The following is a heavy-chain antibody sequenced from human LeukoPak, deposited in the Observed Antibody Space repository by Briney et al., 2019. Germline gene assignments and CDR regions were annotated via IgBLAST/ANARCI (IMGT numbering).Heavy chain of an antibody. D-gene: IGHD2-8*02. CDR2: IDPGDSFT. Sequence: GESLRISCKGSGYSFSSYWISWVRQMPGKGLEWMGRIDPGDSFTKYRPSLEGRVTISADKSLSTVYLQWSSLKASDTAIYYCARDGGGVSHWVSHWGQGTLVTVSP. V-gene: IGHV5-10-1*01. CDR3: ARDGGGVSHWVSH. J-gene: IGHJ4*02. CDR1: GYSFSSYW.